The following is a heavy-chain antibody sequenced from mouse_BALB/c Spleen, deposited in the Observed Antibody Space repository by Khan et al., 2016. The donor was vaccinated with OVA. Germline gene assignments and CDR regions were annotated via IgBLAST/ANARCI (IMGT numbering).Heavy chain of an antibody. CDR2: ISTYYGHA. CDR1: GYTFTDFT. J-gene: IGHJ3*01. CDR3: TRGGGGTRVAY. V-gene: IGHV1S137*01. Sequence: VQLQESGAELVRPGVSVKISCKGSGYTFTDFTMHWVRQSHAMSLEWIGVISTYYGHATYNQEFKDKATLTVDTSSSTAYMELARLTSEDSAIYYGTRGGGGTRVAYWGQGTLVTVSA. D-gene: IGHD3-3*01.